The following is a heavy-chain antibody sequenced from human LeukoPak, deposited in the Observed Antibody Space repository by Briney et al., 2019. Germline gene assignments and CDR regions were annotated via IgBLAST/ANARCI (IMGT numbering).Heavy chain of an antibody. CDR3: ARDRRYYDSSGYFSPHDGLDI. J-gene: IGHJ3*02. D-gene: IGHD3-22*01. CDR1: GFTVRNHL. Sequence: GSLRPSRAASGFTVRNHLMSWVRQASGKGLGWVSIIYSGGSTYYTDSVKGRFTISRDYSKNTLYLQMNSLRVEDTAVYYCARDRRYYDSSGYFSPHDGLDIWGQGTMVTVSS. CDR2: IYSGGST. V-gene: IGHV3-53*01.